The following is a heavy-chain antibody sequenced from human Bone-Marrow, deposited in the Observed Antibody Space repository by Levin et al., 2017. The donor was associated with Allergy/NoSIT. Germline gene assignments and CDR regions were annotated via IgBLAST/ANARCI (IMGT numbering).Heavy chain of an antibody. CDR3: ARNIALRFGESRPWYYFDS. Sequence: VSGPTLVKPTETLTLTCTVSGFSLSEDKMGVTWIRHPPGKALEWLAHIVSNDEKSYSSSLKNRLTISKDTSRSQVVLTMTNMEPVDTATYYCARNIALRFGESRPWYYFDSWGPGTRVTVSS. J-gene: IGHJ4*02. CDR2: IVSNDEK. CDR1: GFSLSEDKMG. D-gene: IGHD3-10*01. V-gene: IGHV2-26*01.